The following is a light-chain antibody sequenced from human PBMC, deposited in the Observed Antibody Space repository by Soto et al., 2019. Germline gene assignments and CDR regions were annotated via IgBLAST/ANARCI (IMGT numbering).Light chain of an antibody. J-gene: IGKJ1*01. CDR1: QDINSW. CDR3: QQTNSFPRT. V-gene: IGKV1-12*01. CDR2: AAS. Sequence: DTPMTQSPFSVSASVGDRVIITCRASQDINSWLAWYQQKPRKAPKLLIYAASSLQSGVPSRFSGSGSGTDFTLTINSLQPEDFATYYCQQTNSFPRTFGQGTKVEV.